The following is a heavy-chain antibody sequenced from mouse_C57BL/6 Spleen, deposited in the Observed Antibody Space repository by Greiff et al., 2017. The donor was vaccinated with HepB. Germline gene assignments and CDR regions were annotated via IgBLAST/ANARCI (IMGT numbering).Heavy chain of an antibody. Sequence: EVQRVESGPGLVKPSQSLSLTCSVTGYSITSGYYWNWIRQFPGNKLEWMGYISYDGSNNYNPSLKNRISITRDTSKNQFFLKLNSVTTEDTATYYCARGEGGYDPSYWGQGTLVTVSA. J-gene: IGHJ3*01. CDR2: ISYDGSN. CDR3: ARGEGGYDPSY. CDR1: GYSITSGYY. D-gene: IGHD2-2*01. V-gene: IGHV3-6*01.